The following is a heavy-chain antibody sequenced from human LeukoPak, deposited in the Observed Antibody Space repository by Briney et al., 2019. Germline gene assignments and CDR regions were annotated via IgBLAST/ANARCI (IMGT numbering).Heavy chain of an antibody. J-gene: IGHJ4*02. V-gene: IGHV3-30-3*01. Sequence: PGRSLRLSCAASGFTFSSYAMRWVRQAPGKGLEWVAVISYDGSNKYYADSVKGRFTISRDNSKNTLYLQMNSLRAEDTAVYYCAAYIVHGYWGQGTLVTVSS. CDR1: GFTFSSYA. CDR3: AAYIVHGY. CDR2: ISYDGSNK. D-gene: IGHD2-15*01.